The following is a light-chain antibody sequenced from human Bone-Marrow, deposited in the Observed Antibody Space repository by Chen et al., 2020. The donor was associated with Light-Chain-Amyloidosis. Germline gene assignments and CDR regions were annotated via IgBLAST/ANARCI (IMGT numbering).Light chain of an antibody. CDR1: SSDVGGDNH. V-gene: IGLV2-14*01. CDR3: SSYTITNTLV. CDR2: EVT. Sequence: QSALTQPASVSGSPGQSITLSCTGTSSDVGGDNHVSLYQQHPDKAPKLMIYEVTNRPSWVPDRFSGSKSDNTASLTISGLQTEDEADYVCSSYTITNTLVFGSGTRVTVL. J-gene: IGLJ1*01.